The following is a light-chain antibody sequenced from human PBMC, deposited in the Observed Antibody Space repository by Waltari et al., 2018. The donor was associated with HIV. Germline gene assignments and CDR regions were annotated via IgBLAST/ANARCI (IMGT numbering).Light chain of an antibody. J-gene: IGKJ1*01. V-gene: IGKV1-5*03. CDR3: QQYNSYSPWT. CDR1: QSISSW. Sequence: DIQMTQSPSPLSASVRDRVTITCRASQSISSWLAWYQQIPGKAPKLLIYKTSTLETGVPSRFSGNGSGTEFTLTISSLQPDDFATYYCQQYNSYSPWTFGQGTKVEIK. CDR2: KTS.